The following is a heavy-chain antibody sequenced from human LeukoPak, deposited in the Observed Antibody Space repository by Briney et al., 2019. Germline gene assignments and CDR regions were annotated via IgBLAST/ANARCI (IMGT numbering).Heavy chain of an antibody. V-gene: IGHV1-69*13. J-gene: IGHJ4*02. D-gene: IGHD5-24*01. CDR3: AREVGKDGYNLDDY. CDR1: GGTFSSYA. CDR2: IIPIFGTA. Sequence: GASVKVSCKASGGTFSSYAISWVRQAPGQGLEWMGGIIPIFGTANYAQKFQGRVTITADESTSTAYMELSSLRSEDTAVYYCAREVGKDGYNLDDYWGQGTLATVSS.